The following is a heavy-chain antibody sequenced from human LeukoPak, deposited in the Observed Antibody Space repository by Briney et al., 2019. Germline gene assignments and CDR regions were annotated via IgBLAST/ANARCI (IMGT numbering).Heavy chain of an antibody. J-gene: IGHJ4*02. V-gene: IGHV3-33*06. CDR3: AQPGNGDYFDY. CDR2: IWYDGSNK. Sequence: GGSLRLSCAASGFTFSSCGTHWVRQAPGKGLEWVAVIWYDGSNKYYADSVKGRFTISRDNSKNTLYLQMNSLRAEDTAVYYCAQPGNGDYFDYWGQGTLVTVSS. CDR1: GFTFSSCG. D-gene: IGHD4-17*01.